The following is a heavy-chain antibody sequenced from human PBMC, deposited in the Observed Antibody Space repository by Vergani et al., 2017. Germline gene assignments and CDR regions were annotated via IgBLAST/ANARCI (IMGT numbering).Heavy chain of an antibody. V-gene: IGHV4-59*01. CDR3: ARDRDLYCRSTTSCRNWFDP. CDR2: GYYTGST. Sequence: QVQLQESGPGRVKPSETLSLTCTVSGGAIKDVYWSWFRQPPGTGLEWIGYGYYTGSTTSNPSLKSRVSISVDTSNNQFSLRMTSLTAADTAIYYCARDRDLYCRSTTSCRNWFDPWGQGSLVTVSS. CDR1: GGAIKDVY. D-gene: IGHD2/OR15-2a*01. J-gene: IGHJ5*02.